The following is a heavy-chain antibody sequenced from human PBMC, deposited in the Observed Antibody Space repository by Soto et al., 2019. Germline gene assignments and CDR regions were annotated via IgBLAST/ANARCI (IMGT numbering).Heavy chain of an antibody. CDR3: ARDEGPASVDY. D-gene: IGHD6-13*01. Sequence: ASVKVSCKASGYTFITYFMHWVRQAPGQGLEWMGVINPSRGTTTYAQKFQDRVTMTTDTSTSTVYMELSSLRSEDTAVYYCARDEGPASVDYWGQGTLVTVSS. CDR2: INPSRGTT. CDR1: GYTFITYF. J-gene: IGHJ4*02. V-gene: IGHV1-46*01.